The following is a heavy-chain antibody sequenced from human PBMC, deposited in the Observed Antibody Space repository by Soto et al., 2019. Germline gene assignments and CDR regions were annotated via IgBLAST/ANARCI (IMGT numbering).Heavy chain of an antibody. CDR1: GFTFSSYS. V-gene: IGHV3-48*01. Sequence: GGSLRLSCAASGFTFSSYSMNWVRQAPGKGLEWVSYISSSSSTIYYADSVKGRFTISRDNAKNPLYLQMNSLRAEDTAVYYCARETYYYDSRGDAFDIWGQGTMVTVSS. CDR3: ARETYYYDSRGDAFDI. J-gene: IGHJ3*02. D-gene: IGHD3-22*01. CDR2: ISSSSSTI.